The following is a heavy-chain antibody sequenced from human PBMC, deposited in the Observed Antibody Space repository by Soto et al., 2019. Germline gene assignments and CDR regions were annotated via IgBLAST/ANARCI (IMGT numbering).Heavy chain of an antibody. D-gene: IGHD6-19*01. V-gene: IGHV3-23*01. CDR1: GFTFGRDD. CDR2: LRGSGVST. CDR3: AIDVGYSSGYDYFDY. Sequence: EVQLLGSGGGLVQPGGSLRLSLTASGFTFGRDDMSWVRQAPGKGLEWVSGLRGSGVSTNDVDSVKGRFTISRDNSKITLYLQMNSLRAEDTAAYYCAIDVGYSSGYDYFDYWCQVTLVTVST. J-gene: IGHJ4*02.